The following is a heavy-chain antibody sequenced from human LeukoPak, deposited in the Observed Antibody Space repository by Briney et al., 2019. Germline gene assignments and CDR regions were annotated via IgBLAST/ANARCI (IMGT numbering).Heavy chain of an antibody. CDR3: ARTEGIYYYDSSGYLY. CDR1: GFTFSSYS. J-gene: IGHJ4*02. Sequence: GGSLRLSCAASGFTFSSYSMNWVRQAPWKGLEWVSSISSSSSYIYYADSVKGRFTISRDNAKNSLYLQMNSLRAEDTAVYYCARTEGIYYYDSSGYLYWGQGTLVTVSS. V-gene: IGHV3-21*01. D-gene: IGHD3-22*01. CDR2: ISSSSSYI.